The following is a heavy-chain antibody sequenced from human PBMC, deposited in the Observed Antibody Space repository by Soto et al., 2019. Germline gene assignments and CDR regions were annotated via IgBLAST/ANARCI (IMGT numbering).Heavy chain of an antibody. J-gene: IGHJ6*02. CDR2: IIPIFGNT. Sequence: QVQLVQSGVEVKKPGSSVKVSCKASGGTLNSYDIDWVRQAPGQGLEWMGGIIPIFGNTYYAQRLQGRVKLTADESTRTAYMELSTLTSEDTAVYYCARGTVTGSEYNFYYYGMDVWGQGTTVIVSS. CDR3: ARGTVTGSEYNFYYYGMDV. CDR1: GGTLNSYD. D-gene: IGHD1-1*01. V-gene: IGHV1-69*12.